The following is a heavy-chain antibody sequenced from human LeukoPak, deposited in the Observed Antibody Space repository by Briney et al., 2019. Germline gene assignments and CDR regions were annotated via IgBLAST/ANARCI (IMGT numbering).Heavy chain of an antibody. CDR2: INPNSGGT. Sequence: ASVKVSCKASGYTFTGYYIHWVRQAPGQRLEWMGWINPNSGGTTYAQKFQGRVTMTRDTSISTAYMELSRLRSGDTAVYYCARPRLRQYYFDYWGQGTLVTVSS. D-gene: IGHD4-11*01. CDR1: GYTFTGYY. J-gene: IGHJ4*02. CDR3: ARPRLRQYYFDY. V-gene: IGHV1-2*02.